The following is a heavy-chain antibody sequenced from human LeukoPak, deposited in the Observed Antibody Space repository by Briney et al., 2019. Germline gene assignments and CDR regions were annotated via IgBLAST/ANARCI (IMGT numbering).Heavy chain of an antibody. CDR3: AKGDLRYFDWLLSYYYYGMDV. V-gene: IGHV3-30*18. CDR1: GFTLSSFG. Sequence: GGSLRLSCAASGFTLSSFGMHWVRQAPGKGLEWVAVISHAGSNKYYADSVKGRFTISRDTSKNTLYLQMNSLRAEDTAVYYCAKGDLRYFDWLLSYYYYGMDVWGQGTTVTVSS. J-gene: IGHJ6*02. D-gene: IGHD3-9*01. CDR2: ISHAGSNK.